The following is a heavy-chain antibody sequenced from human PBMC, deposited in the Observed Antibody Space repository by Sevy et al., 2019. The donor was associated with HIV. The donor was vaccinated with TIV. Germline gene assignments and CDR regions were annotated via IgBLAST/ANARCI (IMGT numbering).Heavy chain of an antibody. Sequence: SLKISCAASGFTFSSYGMHWVRQAPGKGLQLVAVISYDRSNKYYASSVKGRFTTSRDNSKNTLYLQMNSLRAEDTALYYCATDCNYYGSGSPMWLDPWGQGTLVTVSS. V-gene: IGHV3-30*03. J-gene: IGHJ5*02. CDR1: GFTFSSYG. CDR2: ISYDRSNK. CDR3: ATDCNYYGSGSPMWLDP. D-gene: IGHD3-10*01.